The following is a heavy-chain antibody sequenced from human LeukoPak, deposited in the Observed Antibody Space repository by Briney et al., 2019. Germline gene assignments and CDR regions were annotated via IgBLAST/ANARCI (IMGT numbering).Heavy chain of an antibody. CDR1: GYTFTGYY. CDR2: INPNSGGT. Sequence: GASVKVSCKASGYTFTGYYMHWVRQAPGQGLEWLGWINPNSGGTNHAQKFQGWVTMTRDTSISTAYMELSRLRSDDTAVYYCARALPHYCSGGSCPDRNYGMDVWGQGTTVTVSS. CDR3: ARALPHYCSGGSCPDRNYGMDV. V-gene: IGHV1-2*04. D-gene: IGHD2-15*01. J-gene: IGHJ6*02.